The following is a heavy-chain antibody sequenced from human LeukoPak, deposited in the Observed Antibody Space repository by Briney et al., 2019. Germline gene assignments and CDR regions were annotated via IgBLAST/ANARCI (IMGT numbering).Heavy chain of an antibody. Sequence: GGSLRLSCAASEFNLETYTMYWVRQAPGKGLEWVSCISSSSSFIFYADSVRGRFTISRDNAKNSLYLQMDSLRAEDTAVYYCATLCYGSGSYCRSFDAFDIWGQGTMVTVSS. CDR2: ISSSSSFI. CDR1: EFNLETYT. V-gene: IGHV3-21*01. CDR3: ATLCYGSGSYCRSFDAFDI. D-gene: IGHD3-10*01. J-gene: IGHJ3*02.